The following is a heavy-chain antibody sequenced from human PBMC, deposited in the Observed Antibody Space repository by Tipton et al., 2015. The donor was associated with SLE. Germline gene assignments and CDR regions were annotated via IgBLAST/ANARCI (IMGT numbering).Heavy chain of an antibody. V-gene: IGHV4-39*07. J-gene: IGHJ4*02. CDR2: IYYSGTT. D-gene: IGHD1-1*01. Sequence: TLSLTCSVSGGSVLSGPNSWGWIRQSPRTGLEWIGLIYYSGTTFYNPSLRSRVSISLDTPKNQFSLRLTSVTAADTAVYFCVRSSVLERRWYFDSWGQGALVTVSS. CDR1: GGSVLSGPNS. CDR3: VRSSVLERRWYFDS.